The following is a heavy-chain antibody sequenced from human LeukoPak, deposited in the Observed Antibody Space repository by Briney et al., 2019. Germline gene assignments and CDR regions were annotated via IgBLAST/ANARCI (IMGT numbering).Heavy chain of an antibody. Sequence: PSETLSLTCTVSGGSISSGDYYWSWIRQPPGKGLEWIGYIYYSGSTYYNPSLKSRVTISVGTSKNQFSLKLSSVTAADTAVYYCARDGGSYYTGADAFDIWGQGTMVTVSS. V-gene: IGHV4-30-4*08. CDR3: ARDGGSYYTGADAFDI. J-gene: IGHJ3*02. CDR1: GGSISSGDYY. D-gene: IGHD1-26*01. CDR2: IYYSGST.